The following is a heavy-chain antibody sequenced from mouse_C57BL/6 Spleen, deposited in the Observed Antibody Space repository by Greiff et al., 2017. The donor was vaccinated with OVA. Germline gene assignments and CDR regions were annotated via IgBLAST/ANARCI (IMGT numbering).Heavy chain of an antibody. J-gene: IGHJ4*01. Sequence: QVHVKQSGAELVKPGASVKLSCKASGYTFTEYTIHWVKQRSGQGLEWIGWFYPGSGSIKYTEKFKDKATLTADKSSSTVYMELSRLTSEDSAVYFCARHEVRKTAQFYAMDYWGQGTSVTVSS. CDR2: FYPGSGSI. CDR1: GYTFTEYT. CDR3: ARHEVRKTAQFYAMDY. D-gene: IGHD3-2*02. V-gene: IGHV1-62-2*01.